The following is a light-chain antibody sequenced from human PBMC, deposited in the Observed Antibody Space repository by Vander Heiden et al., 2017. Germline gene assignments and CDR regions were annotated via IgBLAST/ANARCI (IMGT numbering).Light chain of an antibody. Sequence: QSVLTQPPSVSGAPGQRVTISCTGSSSNIGAGYDVHWYQQLPGTAPKLLSYGNSNRPSGVPDRFSGSRSGTSASLAITGLQAEDEADYYCQSYDSSLYVFGTGTKVTVL. CDR3: QSYDSSLYV. CDR1: SSNIGAGYD. CDR2: GNS. J-gene: IGLJ1*01. V-gene: IGLV1-40*01.